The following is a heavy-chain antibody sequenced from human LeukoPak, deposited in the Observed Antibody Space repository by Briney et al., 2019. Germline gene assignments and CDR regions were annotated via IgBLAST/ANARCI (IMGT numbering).Heavy chain of an antibody. CDR2: INHSGST. V-gene: IGHV4-34*01. J-gene: IGHJ4*02. CDR3: ARGRGIDY. D-gene: IGHD3-16*01. CDR1: GGSFSGYY. Sequence: PSETLSLTCAVYGGSFSGYYWSWIRQPPGKGLEWIGEINHSGSTNYNPSLKSRVTISVDTSKNQFSLKLSSVTAADTAVYYCARGRGIDYWGQGTLVTVSS.